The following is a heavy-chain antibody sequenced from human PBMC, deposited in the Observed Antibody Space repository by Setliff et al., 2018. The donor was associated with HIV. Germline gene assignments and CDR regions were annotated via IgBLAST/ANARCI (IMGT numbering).Heavy chain of an antibody. Sequence: SETLSLTCTVSGVSITSHYWSWIRQPPGTGLEWIGYIYYSGTTNYNPSLKSRVTISVDMSKNQFSLRLSSVTAADTAVYYCARGGYYDFWSPYHIDVWGKGTTVTVSS. D-gene: IGHD3-3*01. J-gene: IGHJ6*03. CDR2: IYYSGTT. V-gene: IGHV4-59*11. CDR1: GVSITSHY. CDR3: ARGGYYDFWSPYHIDV.